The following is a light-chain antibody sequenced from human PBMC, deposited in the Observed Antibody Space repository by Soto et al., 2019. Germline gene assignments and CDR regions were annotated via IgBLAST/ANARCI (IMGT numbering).Light chain of an antibody. CDR2: GAS. CDR3: QHYNNWPPWT. J-gene: IGKJ1*01. CDR1: QSVSSN. Sequence: IVMTQSPATLSVSPGERATLSCRASQSVSSNLAWYQQEPGQAPRLLIYGASTRATGIPARFSGSGSGTEFTLTISSLQSEDFAVYYCQHYNNWPPWTFGQGTKVEIK. V-gene: IGKV3-15*01.